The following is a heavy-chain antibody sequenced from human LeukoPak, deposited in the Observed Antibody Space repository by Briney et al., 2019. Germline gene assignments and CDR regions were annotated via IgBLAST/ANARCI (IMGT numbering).Heavy chain of an antibody. J-gene: IGHJ6*03. CDR3: ARVETTNIAAVYYYYMDV. V-gene: IGHV3-21*04. Sequence: GGSLRLSCAASGFTFSDYSVHWVRQAPGKGLEWVSSISTSSTYIYYADSVKGRFTISRDNAKKSLYLQMNSLRAEDTALYYCARVETTNIAAVYYYYMDVWGKGTTVTVSS. CDR1: GFTFSDYS. CDR2: ISTSSTYI. D-gene: IGHD6-25*01.